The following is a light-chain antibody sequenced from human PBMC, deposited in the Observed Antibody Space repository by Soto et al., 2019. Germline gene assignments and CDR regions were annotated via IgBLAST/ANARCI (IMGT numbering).Light chain of an antibody. CDR1: QSVGSN. CDR3: QQYNNWPPHT. CDR2: GAS. J-gene: IGKJ2*01. V-gene: IGKV3-15*01. Sequence: ETVMTQSPATLSVSPGEGATLSCRASQSVGSNLAWYQQRPGQAPRLLIYGASTRATGIPARFSGSGSGTEFTLTISGLQSEDFAVYYCQQYNNWPPHTFGQGTNLEIK.